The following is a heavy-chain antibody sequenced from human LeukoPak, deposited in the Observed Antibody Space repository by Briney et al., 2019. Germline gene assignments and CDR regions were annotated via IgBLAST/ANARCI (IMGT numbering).Heavy chain of an antibody. CDR2: IKQGGSEK. J-gene: IGHJ4*02. CDR1: GFTFSSYW. CDR3: ARTEVLWFGEPNFPYYFDY. D-gene: IGHD3-10*01. V-gene: IGHV3-7*03. Sequence: QRGGSLLLSCAASGFTFSSYWMSGGRPAAGKGVEGVANIKQGGSEKYYVDSVKGRFTISRDNAKNSLYLQMNSLRAEDTAVYYCARTEVLWFGEPNFPYYFDYWGQGTLVTVSS.